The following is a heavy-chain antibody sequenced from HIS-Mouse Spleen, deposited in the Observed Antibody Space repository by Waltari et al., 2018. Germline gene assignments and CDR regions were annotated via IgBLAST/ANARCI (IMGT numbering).Heavy chain of an antibody. CDR3: ARAPYGDFWSGYYDY. D-gene: IGHD3-3*01. CDR2: ISYEGSNK. CDR1: GFTFSSYA. V-gene: IGHV3-30-3*01. J-gene: IGHJ4*01. Sequence: QVQLVESGGGVVQPGRSLRLSCAASGFTFSSYAMHWVRQAPGKGLEWVAVISYEGSNKYYADSVKGRFTISRDNSKNTLELQMNSLRAEDTAVYYCARAPYGDFWSGYYDYWGQEPWSPSPQ.